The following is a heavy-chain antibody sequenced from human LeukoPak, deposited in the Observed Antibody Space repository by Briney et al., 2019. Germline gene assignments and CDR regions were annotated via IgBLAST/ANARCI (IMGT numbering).Heavy chain of an antibody. CDR2: ISGSGGST. D-gene: IGHD6-13*01. CDR1: GFIVSSNY. Sequence: GGSLRLSCAASGFIVSSNYMSWVRQAPGKGLEWVSVISGSGGSTYYADSVKGRFTISRDNSKNTLYLQMDSLRAEDTAVYYCAKRGHCPGQVLVQGKCYYFDYWGQGTLVTVSS. V-gene: IGHV3-23*01. CDR3: AKRGHCPGQVLVQGKCYYFDY. J-gene: IGHJ4*02.